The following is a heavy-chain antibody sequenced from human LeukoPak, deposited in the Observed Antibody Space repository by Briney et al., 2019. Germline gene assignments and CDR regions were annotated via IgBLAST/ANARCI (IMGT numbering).Heavy chain of an antibody. Sequence: PGGSLRLSCAASGFTFSSYAMHWVRQAPGKGLEYVSAISSNGGSTYYANSVKGRFTISRDNSKNTLYLQMGSLRAEDMAVYYCAGGEYDFWSGYSKYYYMDVWGKGTTVTISS. CDR2: ISSNGGST. V-gene: IGHV3-64*01. CDR3: AGGEYDFWSGYSKYYYMDV. CDR1: GFTFSSYA. D-gene: IGHD3-3*01. J-gene: IGHJ6*03.